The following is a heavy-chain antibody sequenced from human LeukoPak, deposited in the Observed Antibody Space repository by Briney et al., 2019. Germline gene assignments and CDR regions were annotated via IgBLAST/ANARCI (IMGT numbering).Heavy chain of an antibody. CDR3: ARLKTLLWLGELLQGNWFDP. Sequence: GESLKISCKGSGYNFTNYWIGWVRQMPGKGLEWMGIVYPSDSDTRYSPSFQGQVTISADKSMTTAYLQWSSLKASDTAMYYCARLKTLLWLGELLQGNWFDPWGQGTLVTVSS. D-gene: IGHD3-10*01. V-gene: IGHV5-51*01. CDR1: GYNFTNYW. CDR2: VYPSDSDT. J-gene: IGHJ5*02.